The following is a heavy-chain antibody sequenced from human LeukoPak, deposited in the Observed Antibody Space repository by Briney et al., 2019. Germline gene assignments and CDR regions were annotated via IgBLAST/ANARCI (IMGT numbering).Heavy chain of an antibody. Sequence: SETLSLTCAVYGGSFSGYYWSWIRQPPGKGLEWIGEINHSGSTNYNPSLKSRVTISVDTYKNQFSLKLSSVTAADTAVYYCARAHDYGDHNAYYYYMDVWGKGTTVTVSS. V-gene: IGHV4-34*01. J-gene: IGHJ6*03. CDR1: GGSFSGYY. CDR2: INHSGST. CDR3: ARAHDYGDHNAYYYYMDV. D-gene: IGHD4-17*01.